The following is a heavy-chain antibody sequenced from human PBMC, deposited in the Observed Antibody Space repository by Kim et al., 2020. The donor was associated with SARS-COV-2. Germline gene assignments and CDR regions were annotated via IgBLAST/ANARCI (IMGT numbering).Heavy chain of an antibody. CDR1: GGSISPYY. D-gene: IGHD3-10*01. Sequence: SETLSLTCSVSGGSISPYYWSWVRQPPGKGLEWIGYIFYRGYTSYNPSLKSRVTISIDSSSNQFSLKLISATAADTAVYYCARVTLVRGRYWYFDHWGRGTLVTVSS. CDR3: ARVTLVRGRYWYFDH. V-gene: IGHV4-59*01. J-gene: IGHJ2*01. CDR2: IFYRGYT.